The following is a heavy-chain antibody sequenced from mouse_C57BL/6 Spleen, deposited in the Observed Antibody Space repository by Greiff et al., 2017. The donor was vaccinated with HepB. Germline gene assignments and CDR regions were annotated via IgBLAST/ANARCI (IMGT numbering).Heavy chain of an antibody. V-gene: IGHV1-18*01. J-gene: IGHJ1*03. Sequence: EVKLQESGPELVKPGASVKIPCKASGYTFTDYNMDWVKQSHGKSLEWIGDINPNNGGTIYNQKFKGKATLTVDKSSSTAYMELRSLTSEDTAVYYCARSPYGTGGYFDVWGTGTTVTVSS. D-gene: IGHD1-1*01. CDR2: INPNNGGT. CDR1: GYTFTDYN. CDR3: ARSPYGTGGYFDV.